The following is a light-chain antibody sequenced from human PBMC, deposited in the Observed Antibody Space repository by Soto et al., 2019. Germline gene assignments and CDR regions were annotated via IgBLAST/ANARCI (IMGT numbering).Light chain of an antibody. J-gene: IGKJ1*01. V-gene: IGKV3D-15*01. CDR3: QQYNNWPRT. CDR2: DAS. CDR1: QSVDNN. Sequence: EIVMTQSPVTLSASPGESATLSCRASQSVDNNVAWYQQKPGQAPRLLIYDASKRATGIPARFSGSGSGTDFTLTISSLQSEDFAVYYCQQYNNWPRTFGQGTKVDNK.